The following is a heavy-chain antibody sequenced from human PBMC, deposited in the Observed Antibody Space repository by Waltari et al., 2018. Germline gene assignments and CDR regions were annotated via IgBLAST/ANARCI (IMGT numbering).Heavy chain of an antibody. D-gene: IGHD3-3*01. J-gene: IGHJ6*02. Sequence: QVQLVQSGAEVKKPGSSVKVSCKASGGTFNSYAISWVRQAPGQGLEWMGGIIPIFGTANYAQKFQGRVTITADESTSTAYMELSSLRSEDTAVYYCARMAPFIGVVIEDGMDVWGQGTTVTVSS. CDR1: GGTFNSYA. CDR2: IIPIFGTA. CDR3: ARMAPFIGVVIEDGMDV. V-gene: IGHV1-69*01.